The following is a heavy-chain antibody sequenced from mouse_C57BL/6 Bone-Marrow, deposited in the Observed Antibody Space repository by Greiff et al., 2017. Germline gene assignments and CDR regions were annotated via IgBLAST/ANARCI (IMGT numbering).Heavy chain of an antibody. CDR1: GYTFTSYW. CDR2: IYPTSGRT. CDR3: ARDGGYGDFDY. D-gene: IGHD3-1*01. J-gene: IGHJ2*01. Sequence: VQLQQPGAELVKPGASVKMSCKASGYTFTSYWITWVKQRPGQGLEWIGDIYPTSGRTNYNEKFKNKATLTVDTSSNTAYMQLSSLTSEDSAVYCCARDGGYGDFDYWGQGTTLTVSA. V-gene: IGHV1-55*01.